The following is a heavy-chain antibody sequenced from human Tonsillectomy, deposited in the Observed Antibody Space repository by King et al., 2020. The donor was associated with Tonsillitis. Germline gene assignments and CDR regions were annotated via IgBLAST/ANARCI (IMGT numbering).Heavy chain of an antibody. Sequence: VQLVESGGVLVQTGGSLRLSCAASGFTFSSYAMSWVRQAPGKGLEWVSAISGSGGTPFYADSVKGRFTISRDNSKKTLYLQMNSLRAEDTAVYYCAKDLVVVTAIPGNYFDYWGQGTLVTVSS. CDR3: AKDLVVVTAIPGNYFDY. CDR2: ISGSGGTP. V-gene: IGHV3-23*04. CDR1: GFTFSSYA. D-gene: IGHD2-21*02. J-gene: IGHJ4*02.